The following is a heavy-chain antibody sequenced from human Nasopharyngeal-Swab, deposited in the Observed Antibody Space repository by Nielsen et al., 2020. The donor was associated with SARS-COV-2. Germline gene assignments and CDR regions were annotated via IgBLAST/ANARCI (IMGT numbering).Heavy chain of an antibody. J-gene: IGHJ6*02. CDR2: IFSNDEK. V-gene: IGHV2-26*01. CDR1: GFSLSNARMG. CDR3: ARITPPLLWFVEDGMDV. Sequence: SGPTLVKPTETLTLTCTVSGFSLSNARMGVSWIRQPPGKAPEWLAHIFSNDEKSYSTSLKSRLTISKDTSKSQVVLTMTNMDPVDTATYYCARITPPLLWFVEDGMDVWGQGTTVTVSS. D-gene: IGHD3-10*01.